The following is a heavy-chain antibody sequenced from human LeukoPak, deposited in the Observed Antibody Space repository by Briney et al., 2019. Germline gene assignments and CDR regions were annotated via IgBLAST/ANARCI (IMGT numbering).Heavy chain of an antibody. J-gene: IGHJ3*02. V-gene: IGHV4-61*01. CDR1: GGSISSGSYY. CDR3: AGSPGGEMATMAAFDI. D-gene: IGHD5-24*01. Sequence: PSETLSLTCTVSGGSISSGSYYWSWIRQPPGKGLEWIGYIYYSGSTNYNPSLKSRVTISVDTSKNQFSLKLSSVTAADTAVYYCAGSPGGEMATMAAFDIWGQGTMVTVSS. CDR2: IYYSGST.